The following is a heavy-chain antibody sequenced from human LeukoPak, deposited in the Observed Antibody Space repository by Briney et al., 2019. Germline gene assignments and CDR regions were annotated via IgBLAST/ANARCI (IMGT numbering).Heavy chain of an antibody. V-gene: IGHV4-39*01. D-gene: IGHD3-10*01. J-gene: IGHJ4*02. CDR3: ARLGITMVRGVN. Sequence: SETLSLTCTVSGGSISSSRYYWGWIRQPPGKGLEWIGSIYYSGSTYYNPSLKSRVTISVDTSKNQFSLKLSSVTAADTAVYYCARLGITMVRGVNWGQGTLVTVSS. CDR1: GGSISSSRYY. CDR2: IYYSGST.